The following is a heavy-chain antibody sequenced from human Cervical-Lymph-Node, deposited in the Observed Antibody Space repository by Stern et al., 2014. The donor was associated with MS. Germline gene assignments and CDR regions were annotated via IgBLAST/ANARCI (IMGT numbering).Heavy chain of an antibody. Sequence: QVQLQESGPGLVKPSETLSLTCTVSGGSISTYYWSWIRQPAGKGLEWIWRIYTRGGTSFNSYFKSRATMSVDTSKNQFSLKLSSVTAADTAVYYCARESRYDSSPLDYWGQGTLVTVSS. V-gene: IGHV4-4*07. CDR1: GGSISTYY. CDR3: ARESRYDSSPLDY. CDR2: IYTRGGT. J-gene: IGHJ4*02. D-gene: IGHD3-22*01.